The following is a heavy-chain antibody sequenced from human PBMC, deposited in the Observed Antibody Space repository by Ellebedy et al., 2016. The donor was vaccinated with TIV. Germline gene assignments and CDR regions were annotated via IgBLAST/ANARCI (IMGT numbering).Heavy chain of an antibody. J-gene: IGHJ4*02. Sequence: GESLKISCAASGFTFSDYYMSWIRQAPGKGLEWVSYIYKTGITIYYADSVKGRFTISRDNARNSLFLQMNSLRAEDTAVYYCARGRGSVKILEFDFWGQGTLVTVSS. CDR2: IYKTGITI. D-gene: IGHD3-10*01. CDR1: GFTFSDYY. CDR3: ARGRGSVKILEFDF. V-gene: IGHV3-11*01.